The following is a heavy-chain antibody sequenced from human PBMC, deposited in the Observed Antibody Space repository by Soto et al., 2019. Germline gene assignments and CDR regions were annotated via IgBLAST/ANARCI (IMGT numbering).Heavy chain of an antibody. CDR3: ARLAYDSSGYYFGEFDY. J-gene: IGHJ4*02. V-gene: IGHV4-39*01. CDR2: IYYSGST. Sequence: QLQLQESGPGLVKPSETLSLTCTVSGGSISSSSYYWGWIRQPPGKGLEWIGSIYYSGSTYYNPSLKSRVTISVDTSKNQFSLKLSSVTAADTAVYYCARLAYDSSGYYFGEFDYWGQGTLVTVSS. CDR1: GGSISSSSYY. D-gene: IGHD3-22*01.